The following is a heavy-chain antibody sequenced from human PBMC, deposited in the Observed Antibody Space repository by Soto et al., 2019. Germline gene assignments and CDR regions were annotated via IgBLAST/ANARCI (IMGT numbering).Heavy chain of an antibody. J-gene: IGHJ4*02. CDR2: ISSSSSYI. Sequence: PGGSLRLSCAASGFTFSSYSMNWVRQAPGKGLEWVSSISSSSSYIYYADSVKGRFTISGDNAKNSLYLQMNSLRAEDTAVYYCARDGYKSSSWRFNYWGQGTLVTVYS. V-gene: IGHV3-21*01. CDR1: GFTFSSYS. CDR3: ARDGYKSSSWRFNY. D-gene: IGHD6-13*01.